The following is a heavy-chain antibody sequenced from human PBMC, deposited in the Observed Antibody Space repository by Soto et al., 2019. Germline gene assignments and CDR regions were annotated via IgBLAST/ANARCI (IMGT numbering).Heavy chain of an antibody. CDR2: INHSGST. CDR3: AGGRGGRWHLIGYYFDY. CDR1: GGSFSCYY. D-gene: IGHD3-9*01. V-gene: IGHV4-34*01. J-gene: IGHJ4*02. Sequence: PSETLSLTCAVYGGSFSCYYWSWIRQPPERGLEWIGEINHSGSTNYNPSLKSRVTISVDTSKNQFSLKLSSVTAADTAVYYCAGGRGGRWHLIGYYFDYRGQGTLVTVSS.